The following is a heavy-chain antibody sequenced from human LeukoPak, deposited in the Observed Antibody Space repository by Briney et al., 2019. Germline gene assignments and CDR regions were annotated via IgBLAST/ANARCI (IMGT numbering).Heavy chain of an antibody. CDR3: ARHGGSYGFDY. D-gene: IGHD1-26*01. Sequence: SETLSLTCTVSGGSISSYYWSWIRQPPGKRLEWIGYFSYSGSTNYNPSLKSRVTISVDTSKNQFSLKLSSVTAADTAVYYCARHGGSYGFDYWGQGTLVTVSS. CDR2: FSYSGST. CDR1: GGSISSYY. J-gene: IGHJ4*02. V-gene: IGHV4-59*08.